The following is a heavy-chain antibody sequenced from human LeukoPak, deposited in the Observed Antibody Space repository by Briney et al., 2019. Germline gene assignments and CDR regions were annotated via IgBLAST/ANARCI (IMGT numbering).Heavy chain of an antibody. CDR3: ARGDLYGDYVILN. J-gene: IGHJ4*02. CDR2: IWYDGSNK. D-gene: IGHD4-17*01. CDR1: GFTFSSCG. Sequence: GESLKISCAASGFTFSSCGMHWVRQAPGKVLEWVAVIWYDGSNKYYADSVKGRFTISRDNSKNTLYLQMNSLRAEDTAVYYCARGDLYGDYVILNWGQGTLVTVSS. V-gene: IGHV3-33*01.